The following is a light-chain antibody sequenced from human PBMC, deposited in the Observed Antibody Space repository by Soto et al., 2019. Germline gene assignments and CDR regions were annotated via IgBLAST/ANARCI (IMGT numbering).Light chain of an antibody. CDR1: SSDVGTYNF. J-gene: IGLJ1*01. CDR3: SSYADTNNYV. Sequence: QSVLTQPPSSSVSPGQSVTISFTGTSSDVGTYNFVSWYQQHPGKAPKLMVYEVSMRPSGVPDRFSGSKSGNTASLTVSGLQAEDEADYFCSSYADTNNYVFGTGTKVTVL. V-gene: IGLV2-8*01. CDR2: EVS.